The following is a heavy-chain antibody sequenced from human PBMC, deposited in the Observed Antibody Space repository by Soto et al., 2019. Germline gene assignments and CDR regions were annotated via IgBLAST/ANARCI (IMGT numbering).Heavy chain of an antibody. CDR2: FDPEDGET. CDR1: GYTLTELS. V-gene: IGHV1-24*01. Sequence: GASVKVSCKVSGYTLTELSMHWVRQAPGKGLEWMGGFDPEDGETIYAQKFQGRVTMTEDTSTDTAYMELSSLRSEDTAVYYCATSFSPPGRCSGGSCYRLDYWGQGTLVTVSS. D-gene: IGHD2-15*01. J-gene: IGHJ4*02. CDR3: ATSFSPPGRCSGGSCYRLDY.